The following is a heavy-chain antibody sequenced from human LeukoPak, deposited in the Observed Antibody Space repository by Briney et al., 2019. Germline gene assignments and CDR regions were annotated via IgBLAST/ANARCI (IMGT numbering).Heavy chain of an antibody. CDR3: ANWIGSSSRDY. J-gene: IGHJ4*02. D-gene: IGHD6-6*01. CDR2: INSNGDEI. Sequence: GGSLRLSCAASGFTFSTYAMAWVRQAPGEGLEWVSGINSNGDEIYYADSVRGRFTISRDNSNNALYLQMDSLRAEDTAVYYCANWIGSSSRDYWGQGTLVTVSS. CDR1: GFTFSTYA. V-gene: IGHV3-23*01.